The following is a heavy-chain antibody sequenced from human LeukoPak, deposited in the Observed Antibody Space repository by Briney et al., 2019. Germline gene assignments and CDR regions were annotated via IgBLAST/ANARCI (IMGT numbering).Heavy chain of an antibody. CDR1: GFTFDDYA. CDR2: ISWNSGSI. Sequence: GRSLRLSCAASGFTFDDYAMHWVRQAPGKGLEWVSGISWNSGSIGYADSVKGRFTISRDNAKNSLYLQMNSLGAEDTALYYCAKDIGYSSSSDYFDYWGQGTLVTVSS. J-gene: IGHJ4*02. D-gene: IGHD6-6*01. CDR3: AKDIGYSSSSDYFDY. V-gene: IGHV3-9*01.